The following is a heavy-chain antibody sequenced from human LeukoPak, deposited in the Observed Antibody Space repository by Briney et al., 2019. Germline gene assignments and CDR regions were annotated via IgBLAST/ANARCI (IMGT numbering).Heavy chain of an antibody. Sequence: PGGSLRLSCAASGFTVSSNYMSWVRQAPGKGLEWVSVIYSGGSTYYADAVKGRFTISRDDAKNSLFLEMTSLRADDTAVYFCARGFCSGGTCYRVTGTFDVWGLGTMVTVSS. CDR2: IYSGGST. D-gene: IGHD2-15*01. V-gene: IGHV3-53*01. CDR1: GFTVSSNY. CDR3: ARGFCSGGTCYRVTGTFDV. J-gene: IGHJ3*01.